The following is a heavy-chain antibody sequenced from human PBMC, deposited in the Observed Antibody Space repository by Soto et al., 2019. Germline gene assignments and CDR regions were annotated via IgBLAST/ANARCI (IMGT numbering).Heavy chain of an antibody. D-gene: IGHD6-6*01. J-gene: IGHJ4*02. CDR2: IYYSGRT. CDR1: GGSISSDDYY. CDR3: ARDRSNSPDYFDY. Sequence: SETLSLTCTVSGGSISSDDYYWSWIRQPPGKGLEWIGYIYYSGRTDYNPSLKSRVIISIDTSKNQFCLNLNSVSAADTAVYYCARDRSNSPDYFDYWGQGTLVTVSS. V-gene: IGHV4-30-4*01.